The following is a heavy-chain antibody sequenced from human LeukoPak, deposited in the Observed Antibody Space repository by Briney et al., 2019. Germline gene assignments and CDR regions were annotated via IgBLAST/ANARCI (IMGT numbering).Heavy chain of an antibody. D-gene: IGHD1-26*01. CDR3: ARSELDSPIAEWELLPGGWFDP. CDR2: IYYSGST. J-gene: IGHJ5*02. CDR1: GGSISSYY. V-gene: IGHV4-59*08. Sequence: PSETLSPTCTVSGGSISSYYWSWIRQPPGKGLEWIGYIYYSGSTNYNPSLKSRVTISVDTSKNQFSLKLSSVTAADTAVYYCARSELDSPIAEWELLPGGWFDPWGQGTQVTVSS.